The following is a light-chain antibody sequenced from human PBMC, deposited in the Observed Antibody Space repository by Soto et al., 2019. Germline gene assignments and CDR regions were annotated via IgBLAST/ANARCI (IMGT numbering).Light chain of an antibody. Sequence: QSVLTQPPSTSGTPGQSVTISCSGSTSNIRSNTVNWYQHLTGTAPKLLIHSDNQRPSGVPDRFSGSKSGASASLAISGLQSEDEADYYCSTWDDSLNSWVFGGGTKLTVL. CDR1: TSNIRSNT. CDR2: SDN. J-gene: IGLJ3*02. V-gene: IGLV1-44*01. CDR3: STWDDSLNSWV.